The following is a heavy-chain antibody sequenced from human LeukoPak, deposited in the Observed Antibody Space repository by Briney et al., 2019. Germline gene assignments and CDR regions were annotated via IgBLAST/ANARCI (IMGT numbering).Heavy chain of an antibody. J-gene: IGHJ4*02. Sequence: GGSLRLACAASGFIFTNFFMSWVRQAPGKGLEWVASIKHDGSEKYYVDSVRGRFTISRDNTKNLLYLQMSSLRAEDTAVYYCATDRGWRTSGYYLYYFEYWGQGTLVTFSS. V-gene: IGHV3-7*01. D-gene: IGHD3-3*01. CDR1: GFIFTNFF. CDR2: IKHDGSEK. CDR3: ATDRGWRTSGYYLYYFEY.